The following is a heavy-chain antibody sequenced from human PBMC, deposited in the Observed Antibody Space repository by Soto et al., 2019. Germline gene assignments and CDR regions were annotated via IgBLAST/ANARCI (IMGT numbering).Heavy chain of an antibody. V-gene: IGHV4-59*01. J-gene: IGHJ5*02. CDR1: GGSISTYY. D-gene: IGHD4-17*01. CDR2: VYNRGNT. CDR3: ARDRQHTYGNCFDP. Sequence: ETLSLTCTVSGGSISTYYSSWIRQPPGKGLEWIGYVYNRGNTKYNPSLKSRVTIWEDMSKNQVSLRLSSVTAADTAIYYCARDRQHTYGNCFDPWGQGTLVTVSS.